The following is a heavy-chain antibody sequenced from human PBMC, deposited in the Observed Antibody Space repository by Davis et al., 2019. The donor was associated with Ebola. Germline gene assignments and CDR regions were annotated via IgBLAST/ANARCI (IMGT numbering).Heavy chain of an antibody. D-gene: IGHD1-1*01. CDR2: INPNSANT. V-gene: IGHV1-8*01. J-gene: IGHJ4*02. CDR1: GYSFTDDG. Sequence: AASVKVSCKASGYSFTDDGISWVRQAPGLGLEWMGWINPNSANTGYAQKFQGRVTMTRNTSISTAYMELSSLRSEDTAVYYCARGPWTGSAYYFDYWGQGTVVTVSS. CDR3: ARGPWTGSAYYFDY.